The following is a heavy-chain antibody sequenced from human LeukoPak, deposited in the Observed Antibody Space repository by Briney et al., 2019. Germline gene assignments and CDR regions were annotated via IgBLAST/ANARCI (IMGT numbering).Heavy chain of an antibody. CDR2: INTDGSST. V-gene: IGHV3-74*01. J-gene: IGHJ6*03. Sequence: PGGSLRLSCAASGFTFSSYWMHWVRQAPGKGLVWVSRINTDGSSTSYADSVKGRFTISRDNAKNTLYLQMNSLRAEDTAVYYCARLLSAYYYYYMDVWGKGTTVTVSS. CDR3: ARLLSAYYYYYMDV. CDR1: GFTFSSYW. D-gene: IGHD2-2*01.